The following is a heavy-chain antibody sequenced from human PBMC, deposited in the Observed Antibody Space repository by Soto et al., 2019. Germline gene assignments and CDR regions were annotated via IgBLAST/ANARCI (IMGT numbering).Heavy chain of an antibody. CDR3: ARGPQQLVGYFDY. Sequence: ASVKVSCKASGYTFTGYYMHCVRQAPGQGLEWMGWINPNSGGTNYAQKFQGRVTMTRDTSISTAYMELSRLRSDDTAVYYCARGPQQLVGYFDYWGQGTLVTVSS. J-gene: IGHJ4*02. CDR1: GYTFTGYY. D-gene: IGHD6-13*01. CDR2: INPNSGGT. V-gene: IGHV1-2*02.